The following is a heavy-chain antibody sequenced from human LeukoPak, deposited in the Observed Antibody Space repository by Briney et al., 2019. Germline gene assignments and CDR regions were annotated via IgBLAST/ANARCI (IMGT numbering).Heavy chain of an antibody. D-gene: IGHD3-22*01. CDR3: ARVGEGYYDSSGYYPEDPFDY. CDR1: GYTFTSYA. V-gene: IGHV7-4-1*02. Sequence: GASVKVSCKASGYTFTSYAMNWARQAPGQGLEWMGWINTNTGNPTYAQGFTGRFVFSLDTSVSTAYLQISSLKAEDTAVYYCARVGEGYYDSSGYYPEDPFDYWGQGTLVTVSS. CDR2: INTNTGNP. J-gene: IGHJ4*02.